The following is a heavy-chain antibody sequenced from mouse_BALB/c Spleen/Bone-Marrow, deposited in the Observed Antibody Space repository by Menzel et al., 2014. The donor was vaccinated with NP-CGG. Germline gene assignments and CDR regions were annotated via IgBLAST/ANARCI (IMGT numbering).Heavy chain of an antibody. CDR3: ASYYGSSYDYFDY. D-gene: IGHD1-1*01. Sequence: VQLQQSGAELVRPGALVKLSCKASGFNIKDYYMHWVKQRPEQGLEWIGWIDPENSNTIYDPKFQGKASITADTSSNTAYLQLSSLTSEDTAVYYCASYYGSSYDYFDYWGQGTTLTVSS. CDR1: GFNIKDYY. V-gene: IGHV14-1*02. CDR2: IDPENSNT. J-gene: IGHJ2*01.